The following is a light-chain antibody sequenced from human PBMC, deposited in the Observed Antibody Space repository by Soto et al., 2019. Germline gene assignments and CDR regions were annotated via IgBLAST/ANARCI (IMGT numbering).Light chain of an antibody. Sequence: ENWFNQFPDPPSFSPGERATPLRRASSAVDHYLAWYQQRPGQAPKLLIYDASNRASGIPARFSGSGSGTDFTLTISSLEPEDFAVYYCQQRSTGPPLSFGVGTKVEIK. V-gene: IGKV3-11*01. CDR1: SAVDHY. J-gene: IGKJ4*01. CDR3: QQRSTGPPLS. CDR2: DAS.